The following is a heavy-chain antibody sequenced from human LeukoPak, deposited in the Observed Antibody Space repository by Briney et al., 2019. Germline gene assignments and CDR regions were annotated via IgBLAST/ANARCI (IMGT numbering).Heavy chain of an antibody. CDR1: GYTFTSYD. Sequence: GASVKVSCKASGYTFTSYDVNWVRQATGQGLEWMGWMNPNSGNTGYAQKFQGRVTMTRNTSISTAYMELSSLRSEDTAVYYCARGARGYSGCGPDYWGQGTLVTVSS. CDR2: MNPNSGNT. CDR3: ARGARGYSGCGPDY. V-gene: IGHV1-8*01. J-gene: IGHJ4*02. D-gene: IGHD5-12*01.